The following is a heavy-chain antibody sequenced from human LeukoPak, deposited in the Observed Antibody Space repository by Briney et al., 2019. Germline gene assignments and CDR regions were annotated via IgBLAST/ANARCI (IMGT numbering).Heavy chain of an antibody. CDR1: GGSFSGYY. CDR2: INHSGST. J-gene: IGHJ5*02. D-gene: IGHD6-19*01. V-gene: IGHV4-34*01. CDR3: ARQARHSSGFDP. Sequence: SETLSLTCAVYGGSFSGYYWSWIRQPPGKGLEWIGEINHSGSTNYNPSLKSRVTISVDTSKNQFSLKLSSVTAADTAVYYCARQARHSSGFDPWGQGTLVTVSS.